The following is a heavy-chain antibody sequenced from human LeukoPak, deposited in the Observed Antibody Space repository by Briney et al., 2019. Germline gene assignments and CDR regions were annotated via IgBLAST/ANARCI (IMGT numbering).Heavy chain of an antibody. Sequence: GGSLRLSCAASGFTFSSYGMHWVRQAPGKGLEWVAVISDDGSNKYYADSVKGRFTISRDNAKKSLSLQMNSLRAEAMGVYYCARGRGIGAWGQGTTVTVSS. CDR3: ARGRGIGA. CDR1: GFTFSSYG. V-gene: IGHV3-30*03. J-gene: IGHJ6*02. CDR2: ISDDGSNK.